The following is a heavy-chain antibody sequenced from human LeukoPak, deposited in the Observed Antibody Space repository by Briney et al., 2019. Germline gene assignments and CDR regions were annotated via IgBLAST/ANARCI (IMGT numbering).Heavy chain of an antibody. J-gene: IGHJ4*02. D-gene: IGHD3-16*02. CDR1: GGSFSGYY. Sequence: PSETLSLTCAVYGGSFSGYYWSWIRQPLGKGLEWIGEINHSGSTNYNPSLKSRVTISVDTSKNQFSLKLSSVTAADTAVYYCARHYDYVWGSYRYTSSYFDYWGQGTLVTVSS. CDR3: ARHYDYVWGSYRYTSSYFDY. V-gene: IGHV4-34*01. CDR2: INHSGST.